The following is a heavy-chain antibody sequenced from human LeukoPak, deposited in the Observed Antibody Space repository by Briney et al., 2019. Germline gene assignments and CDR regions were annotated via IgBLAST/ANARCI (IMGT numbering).Heavy chain of an antibody. Sequence: ASVKVSCKASGYTFTSYGISWVRQAPGQGLEWMGWISAYNDNTNYAQKLQGRVTMTTDTSTSTAYMELRSLRSDDTAVYYCARAYSSPNWFDPWGQGTLVTVSS. CDR1: GYTFTSYG. V-gene: IGHV1-18*01. J-gene: IGHJ5*02. CDR2: ISAYNDNT. CDR3: ARAYSSPNWFDP. D-gene: IGHD6-13*01.